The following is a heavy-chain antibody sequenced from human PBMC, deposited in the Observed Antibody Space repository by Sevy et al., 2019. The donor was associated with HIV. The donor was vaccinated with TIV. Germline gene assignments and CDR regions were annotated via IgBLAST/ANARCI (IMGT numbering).Heavy chain of an antibody. V-gene: IGHV2-5*02. CDR3: AHRTTHDFGFAFDP. CDR2: IFWDDDK. CDR1: GFSLSTSGVG. D-gene: IGHD3-3*01. J-gene: IGHJ5*02. Sequence: SGPTLVKPTQTLTLTCTFSGFSLSTSGVGVGWIRQPPGKALEWLALIFWDDDKRYSPSLKTRLTITKDTSKNQVVLTMTNMDPVDTATYYCAHRTTHDFGFAFDPWGQGTLATVSS.